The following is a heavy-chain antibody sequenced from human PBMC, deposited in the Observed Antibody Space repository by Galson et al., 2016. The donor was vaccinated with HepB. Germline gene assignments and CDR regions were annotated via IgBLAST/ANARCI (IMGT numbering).Heavy chain of an antibody. CDR3: ARDPGRYCSGGFCYSNPDYNGMDV. Sequence: SLRLSCAASRFTFSSYSMNWVRQAPGKGLEWISSITSRSNYRYYADSVKGRLTISRDNTKNSLYLQMNSLRAEDTAVYYCARDPGRYCSGGFCYSNPDYNGMDVWGKGTTVIVSS. J-gene: IGHJ6*04. CDR1: RFTFSSYS. V-gene: IGHV3-21*01. CDR2: ITSRSNYR. D-gene: IGHD2-15*01.